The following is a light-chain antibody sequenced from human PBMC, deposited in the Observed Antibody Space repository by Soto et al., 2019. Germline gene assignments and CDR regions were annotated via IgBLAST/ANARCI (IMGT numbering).Light chain of an antibody. CDR2: EGT. CDR1: SSDVGSYNL. Sequence: QSLLTQPASVSGSPGQSITISCTGTSSDVGSYNLVSWFQQLPGKVPKLIIYEGTKRPSGVSDRFSGSKSGYTASLTISGLQAEDAADYYCFSYAGNSVYVFGTGTKVTVL. CDR3: FSYAGNSVYV. V-gene: IGLV2-23*01. J-gene: IGLJ1*01.